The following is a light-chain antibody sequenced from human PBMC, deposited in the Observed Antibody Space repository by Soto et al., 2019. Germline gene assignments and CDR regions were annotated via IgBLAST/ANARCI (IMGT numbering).Light chain of an antibody. Sequence: IVRTLSTDSLAVSLDERAAINYKSSRSVLFTSNNKNYLAWYRQKPGQPPKLLISWASSRESGVPDRFSGGGSGTDFTLTINSLQAEDVAVYYCQQYYSTPTFGQGVKVDIK. J-gene: IGKJ1*01. V-gene: IGKV4-1*01. CDR3: QQYYSTPT. CDR2: WAS. CDR1: RSVLFTSNNKNY.